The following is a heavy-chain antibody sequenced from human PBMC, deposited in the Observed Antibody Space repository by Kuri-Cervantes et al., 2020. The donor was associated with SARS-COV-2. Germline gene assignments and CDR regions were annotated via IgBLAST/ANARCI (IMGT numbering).Heavy chain of an antibody. CDR1: GFTFSSYA. D-gene: IGHD1-26*01. Sequence: GESLKISCAASGFTFSSYAMSWVRQAPGKGLEWVSAISGSGGSTYYAESVKGRFTISRDNSKTTLNLQMNSLRTEDTALYYCAKDGAVPYWGQGTLVTVSS. V-gene: IGHV3-23*01. J-gene: IGHJ4*02. CDR2: ISGSGGST. CDR3: AKDGAVPY.